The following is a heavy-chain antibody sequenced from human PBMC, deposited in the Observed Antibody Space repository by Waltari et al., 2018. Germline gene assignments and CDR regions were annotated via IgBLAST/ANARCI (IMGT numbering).Heavy chain of an antibody. CDR3: AKDGEDGPDYGLDV. CDR2: VSASGYIT. V-gene: IGHV3-23*01. CDR1: GFTFSNDD. J-gene: IGHJ6*02. D-gene: IGHD2-15*01. Sequence: EVQLLEAGGALVQPGGSLRLSCAASGFTFSNDDMSWVRQAPGTGLGWVSTVSASGYITYYADSVEGRFTISRDNFKKMLYLQMTSLGAGDTALYYCAKDGEDGPDYGLDVWGRGTTVTVSS.